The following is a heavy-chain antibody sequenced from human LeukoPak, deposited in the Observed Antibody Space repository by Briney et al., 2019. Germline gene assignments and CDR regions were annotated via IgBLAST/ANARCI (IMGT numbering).Heavy chain of an antibody. J-gene: IGHJ6*02. CDR2: IYYSGST. Sequence: SETLSLTCTVSGGSISSYYWSWIRQPPGKGLEWIGYIYYSGSTNYNPSLKSRVTISVDTSKNQFSLKLSSVTAADTAVYYCARGFKDSSGYYPLYYYYGMDVWGQGTTVTVSS. CDR1: GGSISSYY. D-gene: IGHD3-22*01. V-gene: IGHV4-59*08. CDR3: ARGFKDSSGYYPLYYYYGMDV.